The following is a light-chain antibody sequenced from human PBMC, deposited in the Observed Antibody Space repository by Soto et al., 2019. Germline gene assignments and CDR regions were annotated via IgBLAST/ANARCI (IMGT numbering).Light chain of an antibody. CDR2: DAS. CDR1: QDISNY. Sequence: DIQMTQSPSSLSASVGDRVTITCQASQDISNYLNWYQQKPGKAPKLLIYDASNLETGVPSRFSGSGSGTDFTFTISSLQPEDIATYYCQQYDNLPPAINFGQGTRLEIK. CDR3: QQYDNLPPAIN. J-gene: IGKJ5*01. V-gene: IGKV1-33*01.